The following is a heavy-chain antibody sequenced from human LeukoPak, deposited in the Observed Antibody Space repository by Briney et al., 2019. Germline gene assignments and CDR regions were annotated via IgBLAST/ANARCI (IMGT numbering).Heavy chain of an antibody. J-gene: IGHJ3*02. CDR3: ATPYTYYYDTASRGAFDI. Sequence: GSLRLSCAASGFTFSSYAMSWVRQAPGKGLEWVSAISGSGGSTYYADSVKGRFTISRDNSKNTLYLQMNSLRAEDTAVYYCATPYTYYYDTASRGAFDIWGQGTMVTVSS. D-gene: IGHD3-22*01. CDR1: GFTFSSYA. CDR2: ISGSGGST. V-gene: IGHV3-23*01.